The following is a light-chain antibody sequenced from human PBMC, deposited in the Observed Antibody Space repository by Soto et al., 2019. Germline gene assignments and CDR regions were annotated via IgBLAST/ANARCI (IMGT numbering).Light chain of an antibody. J-gene: IGKJ4*01. CDR1: LSVGSY. CDR3: QQRSSWPLT. Sequence: EIVLTQSPATLSLSPGERATISCRASLSVGSYLAWYQQRPGQTPRLLIYDASNRAPGIPARFSGSGSGTDFTLTISSLEPEDFAVYYCQQRSSWPLTFGGGTKVEI. CDR2: DAS. V-gene: IGKV3-11*01.